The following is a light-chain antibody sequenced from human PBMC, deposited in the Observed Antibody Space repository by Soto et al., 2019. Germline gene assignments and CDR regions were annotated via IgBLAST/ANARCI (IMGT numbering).Light chain of an antibody. V-gene: IGLV2-8*01. CDR3: SSYEGSNNYV. CDR1: SSDIGGYNY. Sequence: QSVLTQPPSASGSPGQSVTISCTGTSSDIGGYNYVSWYQHHPGKAPKLMIYDVTKRPSGVPDRFSGSRSGNTASLTVSGLQAEDEADYHCSSYEGSNNYVFGTGTKVTVL. J-gene: IGLJ1*01. CDR2: DVT.